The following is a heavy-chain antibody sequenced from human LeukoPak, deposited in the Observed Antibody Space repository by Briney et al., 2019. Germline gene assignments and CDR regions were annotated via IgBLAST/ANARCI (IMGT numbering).Heavy chain of an antibody. CDR3: ARSSQSEDWFDP. J-gene: IGHJ5*02. V-gene: IGHV3-21*01. Sequence: PGGSLRLSCAASGFTFSSYSMNWVRQAPGKGLEWVSSISSSSSYIYYADSVKGRFTISRDNAKNSLYLQMNSLRAEDTAVYYCARSSQSEDWFDPWGQGTLVTVSS. CDR1: GFTFSSYS. CDR2: ISSSSSYI.